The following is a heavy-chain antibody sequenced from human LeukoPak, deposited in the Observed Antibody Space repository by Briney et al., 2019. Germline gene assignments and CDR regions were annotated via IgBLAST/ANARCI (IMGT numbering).Heavy chain of an antibody. CDR1: GFTFSSYA. J-gene: IGHJ4*02. CDR3: TRAGEPTFFDY. D-gene: IGHD3-16*01. Sequence: GGSLRLSCATSGFTFSSYAMSWVRQAPGKGLEWVSAITGSGGSTYYADSVKGRFTISRDNAKNTLYLQMNSLKADDTAVYYCTRAGEPTFFDYWGQGTLVTVSS. V-gene: IGHV3-23*01. CDR2: ITGSGGST.